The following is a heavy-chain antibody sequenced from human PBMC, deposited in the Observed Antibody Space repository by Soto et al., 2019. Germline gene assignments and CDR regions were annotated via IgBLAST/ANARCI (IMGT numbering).Heavy chain of an antibody. CDR1: GGSFSGYY. D-gene: IGHD6-13*01. J-gene: IGHJ6*02. Sequence: TLSLTLAVYGGSFSGYYWSWIRQPPGKGLEWIGEINHSGSTNYNPSLKSLVTISVDTSKNQFSLKLSSVTAADTAVYYCARDGRRAAAYYEYYGMDVWGQGTAVTVSS. CDR3: ARDGRRAAAYYEYYGMDV. CDR2: INHSGST. V-gene: IGHV4-34*01.